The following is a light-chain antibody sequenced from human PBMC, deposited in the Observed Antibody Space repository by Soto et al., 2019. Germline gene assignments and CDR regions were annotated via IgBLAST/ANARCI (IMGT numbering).Light chain of an antibody. Sequence: VTQEPSFSVSPGGTVTLTCGLSSGPVFTSSYPNWYQQTPGQAPRTLIFNTNTRSSGVPDRFSGSILGDKAALTITGAQADDDSYYYCLLYLGGGIWVFGGGTKLTVL. CDR1: SGPVFTSSY. V-gene: IGLV8-61*01. CDR2: NTN. CDR3: LLYLGGGIWV. J-gene: IGLJ3*02.